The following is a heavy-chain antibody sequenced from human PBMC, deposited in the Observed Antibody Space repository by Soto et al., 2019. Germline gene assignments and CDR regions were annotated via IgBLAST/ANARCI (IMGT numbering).Heavy chain of an antibody. CDR2: IYYSGST. V-gene: IGHV4-39*01. Sequence: SETLCLTCSVSGGTIVGSGDYWGWIRQPPGKGLEWIGSIYYSGSTYYNPSLKSRVIMSVDTSKNQFSLKLSSVTAADTAVYYCARHGRGSGWTEEFDYWGRGTLVTVSS. J-gene: IGHJ4*02. D-gene: IGHD6-19*01. CDR1: GGTIVGSGDY. CDR3: ARHGRGSGWTEEFDY.